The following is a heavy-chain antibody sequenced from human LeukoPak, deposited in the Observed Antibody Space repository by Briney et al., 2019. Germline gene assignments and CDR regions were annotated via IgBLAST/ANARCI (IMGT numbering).Heavy chain of an antibody. Sequence: SQTLSLTCTVSGGSISSDDYYWSWIRQPPGKGLEWIGYIFYSGSTYYNPSLKSRATISVDTSKNQFSLKLSSVTAEDTAVYYCAREGSVGSFYNVLEYWGQGTLVTVSS. J-gene: IGHJ4*02. CDR2: IFYSGST. CDR3: AREGSVGSFYNVLEY. D-gene: IGHD3-10*01. CDR1: GGSISSDDYY. V-gene: IGHV4-30-4*01.